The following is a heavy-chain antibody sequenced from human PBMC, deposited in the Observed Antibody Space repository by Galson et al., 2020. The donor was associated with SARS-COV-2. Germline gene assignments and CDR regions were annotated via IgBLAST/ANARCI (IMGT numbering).Heavy chain of an antibody. CDR1: GFTFSDYY. D-gene: IGHD3-10*01. V-gene: IGHV3-11*04. CDR2: ISSSGTTI. J-gene: IGHJ4*02. CDR3: ARDQGYYGSGYGR. Sequence: NSGGSLRLSCAASGFTFSDYYMSWIRQAPGKGLEWLAYISSSGTTIYYADSVKGRFTISRDNAKNSLYLQMNSLRGEDTATYYCARDQGYYGSGYGRWGQGTLVAVSS.